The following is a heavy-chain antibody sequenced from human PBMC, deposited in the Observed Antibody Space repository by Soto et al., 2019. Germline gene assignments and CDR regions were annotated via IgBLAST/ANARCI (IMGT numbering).Heavy chain of an antibody. J-gene: IGHJ4*02. V-gene: IGHV1-3*01. CDR2: INAANGNT. CDR3: ARDNNWADY. D-gene: IGHD1-1*01. CDR1: GYTFANSA. Sequence: QVQLVQSGTEVKEPGASVKVSCKASGYTFANSAMHWVRQAPGQRLEWMGWINAANGNTKYSQRFQGRLTISRDTSASTDVMELSGLRYEDTAVYYCARDNNWADYWGQGTLVTVSS.